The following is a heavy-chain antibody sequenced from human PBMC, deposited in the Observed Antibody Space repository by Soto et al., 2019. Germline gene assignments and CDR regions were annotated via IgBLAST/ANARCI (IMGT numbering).Heavy chain of an antibody. V-gene: IGHV4-39*01. J-gene: IGHJ5*02. CDR2: IYYSGST. CDR3: ASLAGGSGSYFWFDP. D-gene: IGHD3-10*01. CDR1: GGSISSSSYY. Sequence: SPETLSLTCTVSGGSISSSSYYWGWIRQPPGKGLEWIGSIYYSGSTYYNPSLKSRVTISVDTSKNQFSLKLSSVTAADTAVYYCASLAGGSGSYFWFDPWGQGTLVTVSS.